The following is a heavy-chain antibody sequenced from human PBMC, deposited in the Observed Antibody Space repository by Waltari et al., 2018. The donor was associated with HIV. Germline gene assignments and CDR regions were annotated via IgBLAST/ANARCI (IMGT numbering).Heavy chain of an antibody. D-gene: IGHD1-26*01. Sequence: EVQLVESGGGLIQPGGSLRLSCAASGFTVSSNYMTWVRQAPGKGLEWVSVLYSGSTTYYADSVKGRFAISRDNSKNTLYLQRNSLRAEDTAVYYCARGGGSYLHFFDYWGQGTLVTVSS. CDR3: ARGGGSYLHFFDY. V-gene: IGHV3-53*01. J-gene: IGHJ4*02. CDR1: GFTVSSNY. CDR2: LYSGSTT.